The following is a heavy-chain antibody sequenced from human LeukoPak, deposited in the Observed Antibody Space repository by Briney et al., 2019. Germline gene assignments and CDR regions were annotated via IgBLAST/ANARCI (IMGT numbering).Heavy chain of an antibody. Sequence: SQTLSLTCAISGDSVSSHTAAWNWIRQSPSRGLEWLGRTFYRSKWYNDYGESVKSRIAINPDTSKNQFSLQLNSVTPEDTAVYYCARDGWPAFDYWGQGTLVTVSS. CDR2: TFYRSKWYN. CDR3: ARDGWPAFDY. D-gene: IGHD2-15*01. J-gene: IGHJ4*02. V-gene: IGHV6-1*01. CDR1: GDSVSSHTAA.